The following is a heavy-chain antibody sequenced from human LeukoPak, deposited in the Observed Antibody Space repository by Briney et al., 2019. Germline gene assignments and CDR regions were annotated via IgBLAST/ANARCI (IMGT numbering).Heavy chain of an antibody. J-gene: IGHJ4*02. Sequence: GGSLRLSCAASGSIFTNAWMNWVRQAPGKGLEWVGRIRSKSDGGTTDYAAPVKGRFTISRDDSRNTLFLQMNSLKTEDTAVYYCTRGSAYWGQGTLVTVSS. CDR1: GSIFTNAW. D-gene: IGHD3-16*01. CDR2: IRSKSDGGTT. CDR3: TRGSAY. V-gene: IGHV3-15*01.